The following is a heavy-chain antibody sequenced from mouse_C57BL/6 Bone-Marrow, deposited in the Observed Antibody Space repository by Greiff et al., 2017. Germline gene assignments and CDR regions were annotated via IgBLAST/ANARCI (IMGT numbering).Heavy chain of an antibody. CDR3: ARPDGYYFYYAMGY. J-gene: IGHJ4*01. D-gene: IGHD2-3*01. Sequence: QVQLQQSGAELARPGASVKLSCKASGYTFTSYGISWVKQRTGQGLEWIGEIYPRSGNTYYNEKFKGKATLTADKSSSTAYMDLRSLTSDDSAVYFSARPDGYYFYYAMGYWGQGTSVTVSS. CDR1: GYTFTSYG. V-gene: IGHV1-81*01. CDR2: IYPRSGNT.